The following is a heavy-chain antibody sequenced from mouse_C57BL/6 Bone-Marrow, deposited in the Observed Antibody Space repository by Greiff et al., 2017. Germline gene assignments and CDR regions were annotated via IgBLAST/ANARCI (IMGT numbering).Heavy chain of an antibody. D-gene: IGHD4-1*01. V-gene: IGHV5-6*02. CDR1: GFTFSSYG. CDR3: ARQRTGYYFDY. Sequence: EVKLEASGGDLVKPGGSLKLSCAASGFTFSSYGMSWFRQTPDKRLEWVATISSGGSYTYYPDSVKGRFTISSDNAKNTLYLQMSSLKSEDTAMYYCARQRTGYYFDYWGQGTTLTGSS. CDR2: ISSGGSYT. J-gene: IGHJ2*01.